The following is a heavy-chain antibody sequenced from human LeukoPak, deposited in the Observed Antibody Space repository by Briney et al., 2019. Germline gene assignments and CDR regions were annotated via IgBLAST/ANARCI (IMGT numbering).Heavy chain of an antibody. CDR3: ARDSFAAAGREVWYYGMDV. CDR1: GFTFSSYE. Sequence: GGSLRLSCAASGFTFSSYEMNWVRQAPGKGLEWVSYISSSGSTIYYADSVKGRFTISRDNAKNSLYLQMNSLRAEDTAVYYCARDSFAAAGREVWYYGMDVWGRGTTVTVSS. V-gene: IGHV3-48*03. D-gene: IGHD6-13*01. J-gene: IGHJ6*02. CDR2: ISSSGSTI.